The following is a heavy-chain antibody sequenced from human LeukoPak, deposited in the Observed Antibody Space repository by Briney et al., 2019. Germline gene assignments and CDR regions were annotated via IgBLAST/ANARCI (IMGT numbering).Heavy chain of an antibody. D-gene: IGHD1-26*01. J-gene: IGHJ4*02. Sequence: SVKVSCKAAGGTFSSYAISSVRQAPGQGIEWMGRIIPIFGTANYAQKFQGRVTITADESTSTAYMELNSLRSEDTAVYYCARSGGGLPHYFPYYFDHWGQGSLVTVSS. CDR3: ARSGGGLPHYFPYYFDH. V-gene: IGHV1-69*13. CDR2: IIPIFGTA. CDR1: GGTFSSYA.